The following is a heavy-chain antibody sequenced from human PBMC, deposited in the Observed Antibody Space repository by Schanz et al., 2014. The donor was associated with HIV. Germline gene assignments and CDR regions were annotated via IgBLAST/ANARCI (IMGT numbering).Heavy chain of an antibody. Sequence: QVQLVQSGAEVKKPGASVKVSCKASGYTFTSYGISWVRQAPGHALEWMGGIIPIFGAAKNAPKFQGRVTITADESTSTAYMELTGLNPEDTAIYYCARDDVLDSLASWGQGTLVTVSS. D-gene: IGHD2-21*01. V-gene: IGHV1-69*01. J-gene: IGHJ5*02. CDR2: IIPIFGAA. CDR3: ARDDVLDSLAS. CDR1: GYTFTSYG.